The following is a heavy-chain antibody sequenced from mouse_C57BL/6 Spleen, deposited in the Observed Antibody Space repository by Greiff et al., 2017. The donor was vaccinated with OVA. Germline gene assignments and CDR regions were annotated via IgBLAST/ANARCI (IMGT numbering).Heavy chain of an antibody. CDR2: IYPGSGNT. Sequence: QVQLKESGAELVRPGASVKLSCKASGYTFTDYYINWVKQRPGQGLEWIARIYPGSGNTYYNEKFKGKATLTAEKSSSTAYMQLSSLTSEDSAVYFCAGGLLAWFAYWGQGTLVTVSA. V-gene: IGHV1-76*01. CDR3: AGGLLAWFAY. D-gene: IGHD1-1*01. J-gene: IGHJ3*01. CDR1: GYTFTDYY.